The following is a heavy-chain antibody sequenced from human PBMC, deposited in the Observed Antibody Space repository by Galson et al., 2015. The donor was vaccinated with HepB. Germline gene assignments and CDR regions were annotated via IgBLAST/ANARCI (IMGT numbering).Heavy chain of an antibody. D-gene: IGHD1-26*01. CDR1: GFTFSDYH. CDR3: ASSSGSYFGYDY. V-gene: IGHV3-11*06. J-gene: IGHJ4*02. Sequence: SLRLSCAASGFTFSDYHMSWIRQAPGKGLEWVSYISSSSSYTNYADSVKGRFTISRDNAKNSLYLQMNSLRAEDTAVYYCASSSGSYFGYDYWGQGTLVTVSS. CDR2: ISSSSSYT.